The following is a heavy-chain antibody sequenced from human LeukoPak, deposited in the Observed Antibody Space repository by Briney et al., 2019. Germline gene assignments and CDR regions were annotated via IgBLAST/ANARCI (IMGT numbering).Heavy chain of an antibody. J-gene: IGHJ4*02. CDR3: ARGLYYDILTGYYPAVGFDY. Sequence: GASVEVSCKASGYTFTSYAMNWVRQAPGQGLEWMGWINTNTGNPTYAQGFTGRFVFSLDTSVSTAYLQISSLKAEDTAVYYCARGLYYDILTGYYPAVGFDYWGQGTLVTVSS. D-gene: IGHD3-9*01. V-gene: IGHV7-4-1*02. CDR1: GYTFTSYA. CDR2: INTNTGNP.